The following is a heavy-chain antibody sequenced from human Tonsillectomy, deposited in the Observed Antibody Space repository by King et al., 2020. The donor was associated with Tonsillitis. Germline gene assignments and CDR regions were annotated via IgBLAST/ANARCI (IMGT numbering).Heavy chain of an antibody. J-gene: IGHJ4*01. Sequence: QLVQSGAEGKKPGASVKVSCKASGYTFTGYYLHCVRQAPGQGLEWMGLIKANSGYAKYAQKFQGRVTRTRDTSISTAYMEMSRLISDDTAVYFCAREAMTYDYGFFDYWGQGTLVTVSS. V-gene: IGHV1-2*02. CDR3: AREAMTYDYGFFDY. CDR2: IKANSGYA. D-gene: IGHD4/OR15-4a*01. CDR1: GYTFTGYY.